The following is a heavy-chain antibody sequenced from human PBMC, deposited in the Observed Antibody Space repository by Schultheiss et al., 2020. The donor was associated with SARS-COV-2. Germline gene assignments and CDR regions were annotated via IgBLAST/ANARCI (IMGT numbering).Heavy chain of an antibody. CDR2: IYYSGST. J-gene: IGHJ6*02. CDR3: AKDNSYYGMDV. V-gene: IGHV4-39*07. CDR1: GGSISSSSYY. Sequence: SETLSLTCTVSGGSISSSSYYWGWIRQPPGKGLEWIGSIYYSGSTNYNPSLKSRVTISVDTSKNQFSLKLSSVTAADTALYYCAKDNSYYGMDVWGQGTTVTVSS.